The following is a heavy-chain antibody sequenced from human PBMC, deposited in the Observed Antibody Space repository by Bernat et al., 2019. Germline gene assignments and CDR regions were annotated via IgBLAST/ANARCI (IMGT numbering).Heavy chain of an antibody. D-gene: IGHD4-17*01. Sequence: QVQLVQSGAEVKKPGASVKVSCKASGYTFTSYYMHWVRQAPGQGLEWMGIINPSGGSTSYAQKFQGRVTMTRDTSTSTVYMELRSLRSEDTAVYYCARDSTVTTYLGYWGQGTLVTVSS. CDR1: GYTFTSYY. CDR3: ARDSTVTTYLGY. CDR2: INPSGGST. J-gene: IGHJ4*02. V-gene: IGHV1-46*01.